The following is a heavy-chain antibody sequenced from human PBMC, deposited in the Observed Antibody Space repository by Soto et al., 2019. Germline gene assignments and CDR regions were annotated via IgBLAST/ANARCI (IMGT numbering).Heavy chain of an antibody. J-gene: IGHJ4*02. V-gene: IGHV4-34*01. Sequence: PSETLSLTCAVYGGSFSGYYWSWIRQPPGKGLEWIGEINHSGSTNYNPSLKSRVTISVDTSKNQFSLKLSSVTAADTAVYYCARVSDYDSSGYLDYWGQGTLVTVYS. CDR1: GGSFSGYY. CDR2: INHSGST. CDR3: ARVSDYDSSGYLDY. D-gene: IGHD3-22*01.